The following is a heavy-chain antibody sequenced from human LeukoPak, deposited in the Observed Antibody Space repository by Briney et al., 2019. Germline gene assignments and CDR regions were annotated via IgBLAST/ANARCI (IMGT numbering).Heavy chain of an antibody. V-gene: IGHV3-23*01. J-gene: IGHJ4*02. Sequence: QPGGSLRLSCAASGFTFSSSAMSWVRQTPGKGLEWVSAISGRDGSTYYADSVKGRFSISRDNSKNSLYLQMNSLRAEDTALYYCARASGDNWNYEPGAYYFDYWGQGTLVTVSS. D-gene: IGHD1-7*01. CDR1: GFTFSSSA. CDR3: ARASGDNWNYEPGAYYFDY. CDR2: ISGRDGST.